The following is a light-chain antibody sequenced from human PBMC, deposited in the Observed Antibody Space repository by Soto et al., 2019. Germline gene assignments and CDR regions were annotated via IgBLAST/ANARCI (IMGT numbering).Light chain of an antibody. CDR2: DVS. CDR3: QQCNTFWT. CDR1: QSISSW. V-gene: IGKV1-5*01. J-gene: IGKJ1*01. Sequence: DIQLTPSPSTLSASVGDRVTITCRASQSISSWLAWYQQKPGKAPKLLIYDVSSLESGVPSRFSGSGSGTEFTLTISSLQPDDFATYYCQQCNTFWTFGQGTKVDIK.